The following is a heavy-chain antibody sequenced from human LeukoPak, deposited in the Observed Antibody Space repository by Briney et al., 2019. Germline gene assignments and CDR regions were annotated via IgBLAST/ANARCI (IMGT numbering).Heavy chain of an antibody. D-gene: IGHD6-13*01. V-gene: IGHV3-23*01. CDR2: ISGSGGST. CDR3: AKPQSSSYDY. J-gene: IGHJ4*02. Sequence: PGGSLRLSCAASAITFSTYAMSWVRQAPGKGLEWVSAISGSGGSTYYADSVKGRFTISRDNSKNTLYLQMNSLRAEDTAVYYCAKPQSSSYDYWGQGTLVTVSS. CDR1: AITFSTYA.